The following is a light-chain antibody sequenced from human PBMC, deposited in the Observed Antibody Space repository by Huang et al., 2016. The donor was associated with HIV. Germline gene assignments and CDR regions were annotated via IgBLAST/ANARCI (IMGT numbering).Light chain of an antibody. J-gene: IGKJ2*01. CDR3: QQYYTTPPT. V-gene: IGKV1-NL1*01. CDR1: QVIINS. CDR2: AAS. Sequence: DLKMPQSPSSLSASEGDSLIITCRASQVIINSLAWYQQEPGKAHKLLLSAASTLASVVPSRFSGSGSGTHYILTITGLQPEDFVTYYCQQYYTTPPTFGQGTKLDIK.